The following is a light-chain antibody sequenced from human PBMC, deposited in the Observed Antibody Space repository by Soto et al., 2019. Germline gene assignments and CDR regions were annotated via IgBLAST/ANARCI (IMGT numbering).Light chain of an antibody. J-gene: IGKJ2*01. CDR2: GAS. CDR1: QSVSSN. CDR3: QQSNNWPPGYT. V-gene: IGKV3-15*01. Sequence: EIVLTQSPATLSVSPGERATLSCRASQSVSSNLAWYQQKLGQAPRLLIYGASTRDTGIPTRFSGSGSGTEFTLTISSLQSEDFAVYFCQQSNNWPPGYTFGQGTMLEIK.